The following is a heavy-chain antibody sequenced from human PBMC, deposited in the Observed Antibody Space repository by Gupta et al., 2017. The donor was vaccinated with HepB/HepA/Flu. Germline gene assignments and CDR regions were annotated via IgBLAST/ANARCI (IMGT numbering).Heavy chain of an antibody. D-gene: IGHD6-13*01. V-gene: IGHV3-23*01. CDR3: AKDGTQLIHYYYGMDV. CDR1: GFPFSSYA. CDR2: ISGSGGST. J-gene: IGHJ6*02. Sequence: EVQLLEPGGGLVQPGGSLRLPCAASGFPFSSYAMSWVRQAPGKGLEWVSAISGSGGSTYYADSVKGRFTISRDNSKNTLYLQMNSLRAEDTXVXYCAKDGTQLIHYYYGMDVWGQGTTVTVSS.